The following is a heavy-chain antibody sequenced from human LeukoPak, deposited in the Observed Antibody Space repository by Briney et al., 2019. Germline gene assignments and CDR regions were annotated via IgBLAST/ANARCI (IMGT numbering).Heavy chain of an antibody. J-gene: IGHJ4*02. CDR1: GFTFSSYG. CDR2: IWYDGSNK. Sequence: GRSLRLSCAASGFTFSSYGMHWVRQAPGKGLEWVAGIWYDGSNKYYADSVKGRFTISRDNSKNTLYLQMNSLRAKDTAVYYCAKDQWELGIAAAGFDYWGEGALVTVSS. CDR3: AKDQWELGIAAAGFDY. V-gene: IGHV3-33*06. D-gene: IGHD6-13*01.